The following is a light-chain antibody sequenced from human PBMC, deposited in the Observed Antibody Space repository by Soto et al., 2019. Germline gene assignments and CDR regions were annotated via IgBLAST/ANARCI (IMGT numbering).Light chain of an antibody. CDR2: DAS. Sequence: DIQMTQSPSTLSASVGDRVTITCRASHSSSTWLAWYQQKPGKAPNLLIYDASRLESGVPSRFSGSGSGTEFTLSISSLQPDDCATYYCQQYHSYPYTFGQGTKLEI. V-gene: IGKV1-5*01. J-gene: IGKJ2*01. CDR1: HSSSTW. CDR3: QQYHSYPYT.